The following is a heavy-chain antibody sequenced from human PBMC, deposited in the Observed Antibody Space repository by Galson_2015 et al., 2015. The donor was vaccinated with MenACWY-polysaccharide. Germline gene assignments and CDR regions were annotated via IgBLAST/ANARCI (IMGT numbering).Heavy chain of an antibody. CDR2: IRWNSVTI. D-gene: IGHD2-15*01. V-gene: IGHV3-9*01. CDR3: AKSPKLYWRGDCCLALGY. CDR1: GFTFDDYA. Sequence: SLRLSCAASGFTFDDYAMHWVRQAPGRGLEWVSGIRWNSVTIGYADSVKGRFTISRDNAKNSLYLQMNSLRTEDTALYYCAKSPKLYWRGDCCLALGYRGQGTLVTVSS. J-gene: IGHJ4*02.